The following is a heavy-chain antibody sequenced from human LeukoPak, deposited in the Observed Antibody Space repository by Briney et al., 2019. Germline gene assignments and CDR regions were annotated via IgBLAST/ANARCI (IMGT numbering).Heavy chain of an antibody. Sequence: PGGSLRLSCAASGFTFSSYGMHWVRQAPGKGLEWVAVISYDGSNKYYADSVKGRFTISRDNSKNTLYLQMNSLRAEDTAVYYCARGDAAKGVWSGGPEPYYYYYGMDVWGQGTTVTVSS. J-gene: IGHJ6*02. CDR2: ISYDGSNK. CDR1: GFTFSSYG. V-gene: IGHV3-30*03. CDR3: ARGDAAKGVWSGGPEPYYYYYGMDV. D-gene: IGHD3-3*01.